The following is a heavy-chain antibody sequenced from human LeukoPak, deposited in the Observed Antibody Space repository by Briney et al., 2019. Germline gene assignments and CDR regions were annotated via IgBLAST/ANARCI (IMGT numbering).Heavy chain of an antibody. J-gene: IGHJ4*02. Sequence: PGGSLRLSCAASGFTLSNYAMSWVRQAPGKGLEWVSGISGSGGSTYYADSVKGRFTISRDNSKNTLYLQMNSLRAEDMALYYCAKASTPHGFWSGVPFDYWGQGTLVTVSS. CDR2: ISGSGGST. D-gene: IGHD3-3*01. CDR3: AKASTPHGFWSGVPFDY. CDR1: GFTLSNYA. V-gene: IGHV3-23*01.